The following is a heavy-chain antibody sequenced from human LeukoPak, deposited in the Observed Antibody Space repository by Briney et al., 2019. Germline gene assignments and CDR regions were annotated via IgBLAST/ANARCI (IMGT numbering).Heavy chain of an antibody. Sequence: PSETLSLTCTVSGGSVTSGSYYWSWIRQPPGKGLAWIGYIYYSGSTNYNPSLKSRVTISVDTSKNQFSLKLSSVTAADTAVYYCARGREYSSSWYALGYWGQGTLVTVSS. V-gene: IGHV4-61*01. J-gene: IGHJ4*02. CDR3: ARGREYSSSWYALGY. D-gene: IGHD6-13*01. CDR2: IYYSGST. CDR1: GGSVTSGSYY.